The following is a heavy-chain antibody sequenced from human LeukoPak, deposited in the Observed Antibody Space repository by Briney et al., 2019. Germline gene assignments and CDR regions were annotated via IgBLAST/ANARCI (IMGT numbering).Heavy chain of an antibody. D-gene: IGHD5-24*01. CDR1: GGSISSYY. Sequence: SETLSLTCTVSGGSISSYYWSWLRQPPGKGLEWIGYIYYSGSTNYTPSLKSRVTISVDTSKNQFSLKLSSVTAADTAVYYCARDLRRDGYNSVAFDIWGQGTMVTVSS. CDR2: IYYSGST. CDR3: ARDLRRDGYNSVAFDI. V-gene: IGHV4-59*01. J-gene: IGHJ3*02.